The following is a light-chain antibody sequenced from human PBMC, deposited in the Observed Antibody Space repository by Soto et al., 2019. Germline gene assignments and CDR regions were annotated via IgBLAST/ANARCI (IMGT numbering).Light chain of an antibody. V-gene: IGKV1-5*03. J-gene: IGKJ1*01. CDR2: KAS. CDR3: HQYSSYFRT. CDR1: QSIGTW. Sequence: DIPMTQSPSTLSASVGDRVTITCRASQSIGTWLAWYQQKPGKAPKLLIYKASSLESGVPSRFSGSGSGTEFTLAISSLQPDDFATYYCHQYSSYFRTFGQGTKVEIK.